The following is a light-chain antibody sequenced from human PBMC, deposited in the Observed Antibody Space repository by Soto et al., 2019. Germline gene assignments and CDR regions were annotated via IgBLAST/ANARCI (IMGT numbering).Light chain of an antibody. CDR1: EDISNY. Sequence: DIQMTQSPSSLSASVGDRVTITCRASEDISNYLAWYQQKPGKVPKLLIYGASTLQSGVPSRFSGSGYGTDFNLTISSLQTEDVATYYCQNYNRAPWTFGQGTKVESK. J-gene: IGKJ1*01. V-gene: IGKV1-27*01. CDR2: GAS. CDR3: QNYNRAPWT.